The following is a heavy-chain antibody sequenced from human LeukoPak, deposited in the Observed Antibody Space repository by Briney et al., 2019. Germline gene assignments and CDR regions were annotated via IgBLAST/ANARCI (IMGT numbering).Heavy chain of an antibody. CDR2: IYYSGST. CDR1: GGSISSGDYY. J-gene: IGHJ5*02. CDR3: ARALGYCSGGSCTGLDWFDP. V-gene: IGHV4-30-4*01. Sequence: PSQTLSLTCTVSGGSISSGDYYWSWIRQPPGKGLEWIGYIYYSGSTYYNPSLKSRVTISVDTSKNQFSLKLSSVTAADTAVYYCARALGYCSGGSCTGLDWFDPWGQGTLVTVSS. D-gene: IGHD2-15*01.